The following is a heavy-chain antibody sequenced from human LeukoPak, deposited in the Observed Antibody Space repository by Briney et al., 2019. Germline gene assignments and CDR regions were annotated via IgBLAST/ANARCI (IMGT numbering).Heavy chain of an antibody. CDR1: GGSISSYY. J-gene: IGHJ3*02. CDR3: ARGVAGPSNDAFDI. D-gene: IGHD6-19*01. CDR2: ISDIGSI. Sequence: SETLSLTCTVSGGSISSYYWSWIRQPPGKGLEWIAYISDIGSINYSPSLKSRVTISLDTSKNQFSLKLSSVTAADTAVYYCARGVAGPSNDAFDIWGQGTMVTVSS. V-gene: IGHV4-59*12.